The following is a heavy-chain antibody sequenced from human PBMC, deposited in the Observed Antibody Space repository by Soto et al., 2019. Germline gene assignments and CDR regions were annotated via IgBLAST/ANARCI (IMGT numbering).Heavy chain of an antibody. CDR2: IYHSGSS. CDR3: ASKTYEAKGTFDY. J-gene: IGHJ4*02. Sequence: QVQLQESGPGLVKPSGTLSLTCAVSGGSISTSQWWSWVRQPPGKGLEWIGEIYHSGSSNYNASLKSRVTISVDKSKTQFSLKLSSVTAADTAVYYCASKTYEAKGTFDYWGQGTLVTVSS. V-gene: IGHV4-4*02. D-gene: IGHD3-22*01. CDR1: GGSISTSQW.